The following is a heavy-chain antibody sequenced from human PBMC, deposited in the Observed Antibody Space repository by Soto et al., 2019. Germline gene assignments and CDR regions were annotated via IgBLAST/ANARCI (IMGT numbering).Heavy chain of an antibody. Sequence: GGSLRLSCVASGFTFSSYGMHWVRQAPGKGLEWVAVIWYDGSNKYYADSVKGRFTISRDNSKNTLYLQMNSLRAEDTAVYYCARESMPYGSGSFDYWGQGTLVTVSS. CDR1: GFTFSSYG. CDR3: ARESMPYGSGSFDY. J-gene: IGHJ4*02. V-gene: IGHV3-33*01. CDR2: IWYDGSNK. D-gene: IGHD3-10*01.